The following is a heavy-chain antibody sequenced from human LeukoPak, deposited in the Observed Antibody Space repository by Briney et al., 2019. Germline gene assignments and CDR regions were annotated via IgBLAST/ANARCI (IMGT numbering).Heavy chain of an antibody. D-gene: IGHD1-26*01. Sequence: PSETLSLTCAVDGGSSSGYYWSWIRQPPGKGLEWIGEIKHSGSTNYNPSLKSRVTISADTTKNQFALKLSSVTAADTAVYYCTYSGRHYPDYWGQGTLVIVAS. J-gene: IGHJ4*02. V-gene: IGHV4-34*01. CDR2: IKHSGST. CDR1: GGSSSGYY. CDR3: TYSGRHYPDY.